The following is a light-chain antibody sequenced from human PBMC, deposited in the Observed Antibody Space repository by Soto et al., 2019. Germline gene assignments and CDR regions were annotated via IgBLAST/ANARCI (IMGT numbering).Light chain of an antibody. CDR2: RNN. CDR3: AAWDDSLSGYV. J-gene: IGLJ1*01. V-gene: IGLV1-47*01. Sequence: SVLTQPPSASGTPGQRVSISCSGSSSNIGSNYVYWYQQLPGTAPKLLIYRNNQRPSGVPDRFSGSKSGTSASLAISGFRSEDEADYYCAAWDDSLSGYVFGTGTKVTVL. CDR1: SSNIGSNY.